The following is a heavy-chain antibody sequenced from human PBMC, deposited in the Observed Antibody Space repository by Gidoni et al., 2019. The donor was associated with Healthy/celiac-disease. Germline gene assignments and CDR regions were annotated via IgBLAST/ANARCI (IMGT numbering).Heavy chain of an antibody. CDR2: INHRGST. CDR1: GVSFSGYH. J-gene: IGHJ4*02. CDR3: ARGLYNWNY. V-gene: IGHV4-34*01. D-gene: IGHD1-20*01. Sequence: QVQLQQWGAGLLKPSETLSLTCAVYGVSFSGYHGSWIRQPPGRGLEWIGEINHRGSTNYSQSLKSRVTISADTAKNQFSLKLSSVTAADTAVYYCARGLYNWNYWGQGTLVTVSS.